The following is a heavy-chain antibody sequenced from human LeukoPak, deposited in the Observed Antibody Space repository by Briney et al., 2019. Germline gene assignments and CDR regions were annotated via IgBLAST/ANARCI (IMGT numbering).Heavy chain of an antibody. D-gene: IGHD2-15*01. CDR1: GYSISSGYY. V-gene: IGHV4-38-2*02. J-gene: IGHJ4*01. Sequence: PSETLSLTCTVSGYSISSGYYWGWIRQPPGKGLEWIGSIYHSGSTYYNPSLKSRVSISIDTSKNQLSLKLNSVTAADTAMYHCARDRDVDDFDYWGRGTLVIVSS. CDR3: ARDRDVDDFDY. CDR2: IYHSGST.